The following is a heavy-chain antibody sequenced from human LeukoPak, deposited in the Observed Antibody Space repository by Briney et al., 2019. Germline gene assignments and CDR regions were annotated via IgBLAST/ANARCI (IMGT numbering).Heavy chain of an antibody. Sequence: GGSLRLSCAASGFTFSSYGMHWVRQAPGKGLEWVAVIWYDGSNKYYADSVKGRFTISRDNSKNTLYLQMDGLRAEDTAVYYCARDPLNGALDIWGQGTLVTVSS. V-gene: IGHV3-33*01. CDR2: IWYDGSNK. J-gene: IGHJ3*02. CDR1: GFTFSSYG. CDR3: ARDPLNGALDI.